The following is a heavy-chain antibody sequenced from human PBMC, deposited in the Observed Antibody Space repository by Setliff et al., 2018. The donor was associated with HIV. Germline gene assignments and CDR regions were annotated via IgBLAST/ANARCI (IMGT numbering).Heavy chain of an antibody. D-gene: IGHD3-10*01. CDR3: ARGPVNWFYLDV. Sequence: SETLSLTCTVSGGSISSSSYYWGWIRQPPGKGLEWIGSIYYSGATYYNPSLKSRVIISVDTSKNLFSLNLSSVRASDTAVYYCARGPVNWFYLDVWGKGTTVTVSS. J-gene: IGHJ6*03. V-gene: IGHV4-39*01. CDR1: GGSISSSSYY. CDR2: IYYSGAT.